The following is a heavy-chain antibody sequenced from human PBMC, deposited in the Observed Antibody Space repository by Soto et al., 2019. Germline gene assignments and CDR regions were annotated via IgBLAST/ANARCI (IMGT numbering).Heavy chain of an antibody. J-gene: IGHJ3*02. V-gene: IGHV3-64D*08. CDR2: ISSNGGST. Sequence: GGSLRLSCSASGFTFSSYAMHWVRQAPGKGLEYVSAISSNGGSTYYADSVKGRFTISRDNSKNTLYLQMSSLRAEDTAVYYCVKGVRGWAPNDAFDIWGQGTMVTVSS. CDR1: GFTFSSYA. D-gene: IGHD6-19*01. CDR3: VKGVRGWAPNDAFDI.